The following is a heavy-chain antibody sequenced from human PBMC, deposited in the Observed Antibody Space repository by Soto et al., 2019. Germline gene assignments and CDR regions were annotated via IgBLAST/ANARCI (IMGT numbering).Heavy chain of an antibody. V-gene: IGHV1-46*03. J-gene: IGHJ3*02. Sequence: QVQLVQSGAEVKKPGASVKVSCKASGYTFTSYYMHWVRQAPGQGLEWMGIINPSGGSTSYAQKCQGRVTMTRDTSTSTVYMELSSLRSEDTAVYYCARDGVVVVAATQAGAFDIWGQGTMVTVSS. D-gene: IGHD2-15*01. CDR3: ARDGVVVVAATQAGAFDI. CDR2: INPSGGST. CDR1: GYTFTSYY.